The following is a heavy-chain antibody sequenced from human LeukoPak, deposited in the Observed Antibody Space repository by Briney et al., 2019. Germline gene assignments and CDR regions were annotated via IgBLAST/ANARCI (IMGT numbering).Heavy chain of an antibody. CDR2: IYTSGST. CDR3: ARDRPTYYYDSSGYFDY. V-gene: IGHV4-4*07. Sequence: SETLSLTCTVSGGSISSYYWSWIRQPAGKGLEWIGRIYTSGSTNYNPSLKSRVTISVDTSKNQFSLELSSVTAADTAVYYCARDRPTYYYDSSGYFDYWGQGTLVTVSS. CDR1: GGSISSYY. J-gene: IGHJ4*02. D-gene: IGHD3-22*01.